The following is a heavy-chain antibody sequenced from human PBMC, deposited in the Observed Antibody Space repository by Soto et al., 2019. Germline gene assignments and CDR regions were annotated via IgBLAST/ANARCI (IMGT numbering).Heavy chain of an antibody. CDR1: GFPFSSYA. Sequence: GGSLRLSCAASGFPFSSYAMSWVRQAPGKGLEWVSSISGSGGTTYYADSVKGRFTISGDNSKNTLYLQMNSLRAEDTAIYYCAKEGGIAAAGIRYFDYWGQGTLVTVSS. V-gene: IGHV3-23*01. CDR2: ISGSGGTT. CDR3: AKEGGIAAAGIRYFDY. D-gene: IGHD6-13*01. J-gene: IGHJ4*02.